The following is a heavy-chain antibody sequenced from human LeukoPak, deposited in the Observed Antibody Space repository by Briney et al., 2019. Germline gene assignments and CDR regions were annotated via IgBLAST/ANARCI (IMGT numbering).Heavy chain of an antibody. CDR1: GFTFSDYT. J-gene: IGHJ6*03. Sequence: GGSLRLSCAASGFTFSDYTMNWVRQAPGKGLEWVSSISSGGTYKYYADSVKGRFTISRDNAKNSLYLQMNSLRAEDTAVYYCARAPRVDYMDVWGKGTTVTVSS. V-gene: IGHV3-21*01. D-gene: IGHD2-15*01. CDR2: ISSGGTYK. CDR3: ARAPRVDYMDV.